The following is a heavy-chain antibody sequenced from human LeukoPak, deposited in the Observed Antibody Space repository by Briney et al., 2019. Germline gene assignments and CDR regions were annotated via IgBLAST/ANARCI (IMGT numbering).Heavy chain of an antibody. J-gene: IGHJ4*02. CDR2: ISDYNGNT. CDR1: GYTFTSYG. Sequence: ASVKVSCKASGYTFTSYGISWVRQAPGQGLEWMGWISDYNGNTNYTQKLQGRVTMTTDTSTSTAYMELRSLRSDGTAVYYCARGFFLGSSSYFDYWGQGTLVTVSS. CDR3: ARGFFLGSSSYFDY. V-gene: IGHV1-18*01. D-gene: IGHD6-6*01.